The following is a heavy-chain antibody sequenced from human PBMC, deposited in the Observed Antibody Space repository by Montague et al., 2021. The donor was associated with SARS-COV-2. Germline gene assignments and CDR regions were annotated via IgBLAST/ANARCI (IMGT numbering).Heavy chain of an antibody. CDR1: GASITTYY. CDR2: IFHSGHT. Sequence: ETLSLTCSVSGASITTYYWSWIRQAPGKGLEWIAYIFHSGHTNYNPSLRSRVAISIDTSRDQFSLSLTSITAADTAVYYCARRPDLASAYYFDYWGLGTLVTVFS. J-gene: IGHJ4*02. CDR3: ARRPDLASAYYFDY. V-gene: IGHV4-59*01. D-gene: IGHD1-14*01.